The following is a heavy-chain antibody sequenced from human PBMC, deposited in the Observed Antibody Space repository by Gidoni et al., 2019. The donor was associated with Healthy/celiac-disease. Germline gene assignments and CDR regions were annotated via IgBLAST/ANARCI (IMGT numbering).Heavy chain of an antibody. CDR2: IYYSGST. CDR3: ARDLPGGRDPSLGYYMDV. D-gene: IGHD2-15*01. CDR1: GGSISSYY. J-gene: IGHJ6*03. Sequence: QVQLQESGPGLVKPSETLSLTCTVSGGSISSYYWSWIRQPPGKGLEWIGYIYYSGSTNYNPSLKSRVTISVDTSKNQFSLKLSSVTAADTAVYYCARDLPGGRDPSLGYYMDVWGKGTTVTVSS. V-gene: IGHV4-59*01.